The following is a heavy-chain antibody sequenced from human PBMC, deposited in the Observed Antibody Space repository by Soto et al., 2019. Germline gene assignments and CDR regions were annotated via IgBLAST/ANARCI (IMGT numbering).Heavy chain of an antibody. V-gene: IGHV3-15*01. CDR2: IKSKTDGGTT. CDR1: GFTFSNAW. Sequence: GGSLRLSCAASGFTFSNAWMSWVRQAPGKGLEWVSRIKSKTDGGTTDYAAPVKGRFTISRDDSKNTLYLQMNSLNTEDTAVYYFTTSYYYYYMDVWGKGTTVTVSS. J-gene: IGHJ6*03. CDR3: TTSYYYYYMDV.